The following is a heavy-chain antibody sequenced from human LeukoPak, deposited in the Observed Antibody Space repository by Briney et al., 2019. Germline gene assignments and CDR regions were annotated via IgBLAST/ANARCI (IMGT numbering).Heavy chain of an antibody. Sequence: TGGSLRLSCVASGFIFSSYWMSWVRQAPRKGLEWVANIKDDGNEQYYVDSVRGRFTIFRDNAKNSLYLQVNSLRVEDTAMYYCARDPYFDAFDMWGQGTMVTVSS. V-gene: IGHV3-7*01. CDR3: ARDPYFDAFDM. J-gene: IGHJ3*02. D-gene: IGHD3-3*01. CDR1: GFIFSSYW. CDR2: IKDDGNEQ.